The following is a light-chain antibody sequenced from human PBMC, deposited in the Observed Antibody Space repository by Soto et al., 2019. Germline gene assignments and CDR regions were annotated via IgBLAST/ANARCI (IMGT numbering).Light chain of an antibody. CDR1: QSVSSSD. J-gene: IGKJ2*01. CDR3: QQYDSSPLYT. Sequence: IVLTQSPGTLSLSPGDRATLSCRASQSVSSSDFAWYQQKAAQAPRLLIYGASSRATGIPDRFSGSGSGTYFTLTISRLEPEDFAVYYCQQYDSSPLYTFGQGTKLEI. CDR2: GAS. V-gene: IGKV3-20*01.